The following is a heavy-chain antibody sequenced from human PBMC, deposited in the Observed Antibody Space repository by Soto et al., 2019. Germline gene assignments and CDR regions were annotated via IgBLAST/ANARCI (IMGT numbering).Heavy chain of an antibody. CDR2: ISGSGGST. CDR3: ARDHGMDV. J-gene: IGHJ6*02. CDR1: GFTFSDYA. Sequence: PVESLRLSCVASGFTFSDYAMAWVRQSPGKGLEWVSSISGSGGSTYYADSVKGRFTISRDNSKNTVFLQMNSLRAEDTAVYYCARDHGMDVWGQGATVTVSS. V-gene: IGHV3-23*01.